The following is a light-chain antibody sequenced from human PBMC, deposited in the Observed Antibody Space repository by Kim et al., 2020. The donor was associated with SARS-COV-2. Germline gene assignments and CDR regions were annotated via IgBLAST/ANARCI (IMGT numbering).Light chain of an antibody. V-gene: IGLV1-36*01. J-gene: IGLJ2*01. CDR3: AAWDDSLNGHVV. CDR2: YND. Sequence: QSVLTQPPSVSEAPRQRVTISCSGSSSNIGNNAVNWYQQLPGKAPQLLIYYNDLLPSGVSDRFSASKSGTSASLAISGLQSEDEADYFCAAWDDSLNGHVVFGGGNQLTVL. CDR1: SSNIGNNA.